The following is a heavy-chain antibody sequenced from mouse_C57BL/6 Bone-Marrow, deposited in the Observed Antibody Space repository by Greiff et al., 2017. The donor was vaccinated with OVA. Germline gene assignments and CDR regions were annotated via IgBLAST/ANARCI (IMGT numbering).Heavy chain of an antibody. V-gene: IGHV1-59*01. J-gene: IGHJ2*01. Sequence: QVQLQQPGAELVRPGTSVKLSCKASGYTFTSYWMHWVKQRPGQGLEWIGVIDPSDSYTNYNQKFQGKATLTVDTSSSTAYMQLSSLTSEDSAVYYCARSYYRVYFDYGGQGTTLTVSS. CDR3: ARSYYRVYFDY. D-gene: IGHD2-10*01. CDR1: GYTFTSYW. CDR2: IDPSDSYT.